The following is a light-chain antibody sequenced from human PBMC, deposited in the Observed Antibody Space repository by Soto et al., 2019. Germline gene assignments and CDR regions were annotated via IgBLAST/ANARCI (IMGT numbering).Light chain of an antibody. CDR2: DAS. V-gene: IGKV3-20*01. J-gene: IGKJ4*01. Sequence: EIVLTQSPGTLSLSPGEGATLSCRASQSVGNNYLAWYQQKPGQAPRFLMYDASTRATGIPDRFSGSGSGTDFTLPISRLESEEFAVYYCQQYGRTPLTFGGGPKVDIK. CDR1: QSVGNNY. CDR3: QQYGRTPLT.